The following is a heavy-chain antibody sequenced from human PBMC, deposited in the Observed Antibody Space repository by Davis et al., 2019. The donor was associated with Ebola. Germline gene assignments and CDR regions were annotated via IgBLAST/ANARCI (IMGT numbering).Heavy chain of an antibody. CDR1: GFTFSSYS. D-gene: IGHD2-2*01. CDR2: ISSSSSYI. J-gene: IGHJ6*02. Sequence: GESLKISCAASGFTFSSYSMNWVRQAPGTGLEWVSSISSSSSYIYYADSVKGRFTISRDNAKNSLYLQMNSLRAEDTAVYYCARDIVVVPAAIVYYGMDVWGQGTTVTVSS. V-gene: IGHV3-21*01. CDR3: ARDIVVVPAAIVYYGMDV.